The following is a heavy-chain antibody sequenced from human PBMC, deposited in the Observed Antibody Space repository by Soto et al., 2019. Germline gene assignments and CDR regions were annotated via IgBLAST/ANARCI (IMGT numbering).Heavy chain of an antibody. CDR1: GFTFSSYA. J-gene: IGHJ6*02. D-gene: IGHD6-13*01. Sequence: EVQLLESGGGLVQPGGSLRLSCAASGFTFSSYAMSWVRQAPGKGLEWVSAISGSGGSTYYADSVKGRFTISRDNSKNTLYLHMNRLRAEDTAVYYCAKDWGYSSSWNHYYEGRDGWGHVTTVTVAS. CDR2: ISGSGGST. V-gene: IGHV3-23*01. CDR3: AKDWGYSSSWNHYYEGRDG.